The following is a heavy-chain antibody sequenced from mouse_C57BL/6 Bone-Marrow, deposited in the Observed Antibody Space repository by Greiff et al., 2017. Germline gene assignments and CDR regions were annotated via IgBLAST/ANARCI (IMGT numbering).Heavy chain of an antibody. CDR1: GFTFSDYY. CDR2: ISNGGGST. D-gene: IGHD1-1*01. Sequence: EVKLMESGGGLVQPGGSLKLSCEASGFTFSDYYMYWVRQTPEQRLEWVAYISNGGGSTYYPDTVKGRFTISRDNAKNTLYLQMSLLKADDTAMYYCARRIYYYPDNAMDYWGQGTSVTVSS. V-gene: IGHV5-12*01. CDR3: ARRIYYYPDNAMDY. J-gene: IGHJ4*01.